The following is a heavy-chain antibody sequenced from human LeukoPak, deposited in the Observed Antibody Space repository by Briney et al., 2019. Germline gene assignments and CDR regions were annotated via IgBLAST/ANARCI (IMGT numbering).Heavy chain of an antibody. CDR1: GFTFSNYG. Sequence: TGGSLRVSCAASGFTFSNYGMNWLRQAPGRGLEWVSGISGSGGGTYYADSVRGRFTISRDNSKNTLYLQMNSPRVEDTAIYYCAKAPMMTVTDLGGRWFDPWGQGTLVTVSS. CDR2: ISGSGGGT. J-gene: IGHJ5*02. D-gene: IGHD4-17*01. V-gene: IGHV3-23*01. CDR3: AKAPMMTVTDLGGRWFDP.